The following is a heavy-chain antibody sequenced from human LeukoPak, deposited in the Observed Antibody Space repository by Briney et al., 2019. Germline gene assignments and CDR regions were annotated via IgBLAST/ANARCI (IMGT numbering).Heavy chain of an antibody. CDR3: ARSGYCSSTSCYRREYYYYYYMDV. V-gene: IGHV4-38-2*01. CDR2: IYHSGRT. CDR1: GYSISSGYY. D-gene: IGHD2-2*02. J-gene: IGHJ6*03. Sequence: SETLSLTCAVSGYSISSGYYWGWIRQPPGKGLEWIGSIYHSGRTNYNPSLKSRVTISVDTSKNQFSLKLSSVTAADTAVYYCARSGYCSSTSCYRREYYYYYYMDVWGKGTTVTVSS.